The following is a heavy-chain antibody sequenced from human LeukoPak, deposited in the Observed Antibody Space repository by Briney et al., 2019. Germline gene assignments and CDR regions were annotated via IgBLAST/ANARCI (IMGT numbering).Heavy chain of an antibody. CDR3: ARAGENYYDFYY. CDR2: FNPSGSST. J-gene: IGHJ4*02. CDR1: GYTFASFY. V-gene: IGHV1-46*01. Sequence: ASVKVSCKASGYTFASFYMHWVRQAPGQGLEWMGIFNPSGSSTTYAQKFQGRVTMTRDTSTSIVYMELSSLGSEDTAVYYCARAGENYYDFYYWGQGTLVTVSS. D-gene: IGHD1-26*01.